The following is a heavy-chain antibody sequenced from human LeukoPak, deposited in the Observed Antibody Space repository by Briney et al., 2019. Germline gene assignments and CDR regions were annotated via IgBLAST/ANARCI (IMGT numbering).Heavy chain of an antibody. CDR3: ARAHYDFWSGLSPRPDY. Sequence: VASVKGSCQASGYTFTGYSLHWLRQAPGQGLEWMGWINPNSGDTNYAQKFQGRVTMTRDTSINTVYMEVSRLRSDDTAVYYCARAHYDFWSGLSPRPDYWGQGTLVTVSS. CDR2: INPNSGDT. CDR1: GYTFTGYS. D-gene: IGHD3-3*01. V-gene: IGHV1-2*02. J-gene: IGHJ4*02.